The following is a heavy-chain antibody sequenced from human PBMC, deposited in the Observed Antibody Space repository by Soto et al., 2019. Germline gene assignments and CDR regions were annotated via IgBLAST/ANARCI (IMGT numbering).Heavy chain of an antibody. Sequence: SETQSLTCTVSGGSISSGGYYWSWIRQHPGKGLEWIGYIYYSGSTYYNPSLKSRVTISVDTSKNQFSLKLSSVTAADTAVYYCARAGYDILTGYSYYYYMDVWGKGTTVTVSS. D-gene: IGHD3-9*01. CDR2: IYYSGST. CDR3: ARAGYDILTGYSYYYYMDV. V-gene: IGHV4-31*03. CDR1: GGSISSGGYY. J-gene: IGHJ6*03.